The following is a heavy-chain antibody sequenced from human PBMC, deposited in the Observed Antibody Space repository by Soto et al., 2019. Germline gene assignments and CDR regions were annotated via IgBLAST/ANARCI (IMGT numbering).Heavy chain of an antibody. CDR1: GGTLRSYA. D-gene: IGHD1-26*01. CDR3: AREYSGSYYYYYGMDV. V-gene: IGHV1-69*13. CDR2: IIPIFGTA. J-gene: IGHJ6*02. Sequence: RASVKVSCKASGGTLRSYAISWVRQAPGQGLEWMGGIIPIFGTANYAQKFQGRVTITADESTSTAYMELSSLRSEDMAVYYCAREYSGSYYYYYGMDVWGQGTTVTVS.